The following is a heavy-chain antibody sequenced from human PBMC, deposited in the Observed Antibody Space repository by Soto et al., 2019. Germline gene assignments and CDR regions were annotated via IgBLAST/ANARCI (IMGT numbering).Heavy chain of an antibody. V-gene: IGHV4-34*01. J-gene: IGHJ5*02. D-gene: IGHD5-12*01. CDR2: INHSGST. Sequence: QVQLQQWGAGLLKPSETLSLTCAVYGGSFSGYYWSWIRQPPGKGMAWIGEINHSGSTNYNPSLKSRVTISVDTSKNQFSLKLSSVTAADTAVYYCARGPNSGYVPRGWFDPWGQGTLVTVSS. CDR1: GGSFSGYY. CDR3: ARGPNSGYVPRGWFDP.